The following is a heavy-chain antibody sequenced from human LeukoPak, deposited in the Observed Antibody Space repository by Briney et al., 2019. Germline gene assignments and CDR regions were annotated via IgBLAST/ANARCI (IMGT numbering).Heavy chain of an antibody. CDR1: TYTFTNYA. D-gene: IGHD4-23*01. CDR3: AREMSYGDKSFDY. J-gene: IGHJ4*02. Sequence: ASVKVSCKASTYTFTNYAIDWVRQAPGQGLEWMGWINTNTGNPTYAQGFTGRFVFSLDTSVSTAYLQISSLKAEDSAVYYCAREMSYGDKSFDYWGQGTLVTVSS. CDR2: INTNTGNP. V-gene: IGHV7-4-1*02.